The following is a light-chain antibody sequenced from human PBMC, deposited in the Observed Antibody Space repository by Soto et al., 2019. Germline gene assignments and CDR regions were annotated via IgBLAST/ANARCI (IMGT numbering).Light chain of an antibody. CDR1: QGISNY. CDR3: QRYNGAPYT. J-gene: IGKJ2*01. Sequence: DFQMTQSPSSLSASVGDRVTITCRANQGISNYLAWYQQRPGKVPQVLIYAASTLQSGVPSRFSGRGSGSEFPLTINGLQPEDVGTYYCQRYNGAPYTFGQGTKVEIK. V-gene: IGKV1-27*01. CDR2: AAS.